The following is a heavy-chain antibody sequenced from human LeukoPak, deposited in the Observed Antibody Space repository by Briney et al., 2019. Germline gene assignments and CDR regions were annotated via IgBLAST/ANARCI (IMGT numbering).Heavy chain of an antibody. Sequence: SVKVSCKASGGTFSSHAISWVRQAPGQGLEWMGRIIPILGIANYAQKFQGRVTITADKSTSTAYMELSSLRSEDTAVYYCARVGAVAGTGGGVFDYWGQGTLVTVSS. CDR1: GGTFSSHA. D-gene: IGHD6-19*01. J-gene: IGHJ4*02. V-gene: IGHV1-69*04. CDR2: IIPILGIA. CDR3: ARVGAVAGTGGGVFDY.